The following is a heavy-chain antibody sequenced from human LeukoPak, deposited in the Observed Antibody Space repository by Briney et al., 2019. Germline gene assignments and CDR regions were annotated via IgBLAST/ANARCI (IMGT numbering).Heavy chain of an antibody. J-gene: IGHJ5*02. CDR2: INAGNGNT. D-gene: IGHD4-17*01. CDR3: AREGSRDYGDLGWFDP. CDR1: GYTFTSYA. Sequence: ASVKVSCKASGYTFTSYAMHWVRQAPGQRLEWMGWINAGNGNTKYSQKFQGRVTITRDTSASTAYMELSSLRSEDTAVYYCAREGSRDYGDLGWFDPWGQGTLVTVSS. V-gene: IGHV1-3*01.